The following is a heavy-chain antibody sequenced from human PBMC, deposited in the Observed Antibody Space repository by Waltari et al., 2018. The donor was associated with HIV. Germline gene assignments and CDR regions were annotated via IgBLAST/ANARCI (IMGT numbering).Heavy chain of an antibody. D-gene: IGHD3-9*01. CDR3: AKVPTYLNLLTGNSLDY. CDR2: IRGSGDT. V-gene: IGHV3-23*01. Sequence: EVQLLEFGGGLVQPGGSLTLSCTASGFILTSYSLSWVRQAPGKGLEWVSTIRGSGDTFYADSVKGRFSISRDNSANTFFLQMNRLRAEDTAVYYCAKVPTYLNLLTGNSLDYWGQGTLVTVSS. CDR1: GFILTSYS. J-gene: IGHJ4*02.